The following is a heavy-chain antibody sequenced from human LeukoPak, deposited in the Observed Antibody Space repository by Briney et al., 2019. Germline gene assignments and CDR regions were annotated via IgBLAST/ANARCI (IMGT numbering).Heavy chain of an antibody. D-gene: IGHD1-26*01. CDR2: INPNSGGT. Sequence: ASVKVTCKASGYTFTDYYMHWVRQAPGQGLEWMGWINPNSGGTNYAQKFQGRVTMTRDTSISTAYMELSRLRSDDTAVYYCARAVGATLPLGGWGQGTLVTVSS. J-gene: IGHJ4*02. V-gene: IGHV1-2*02. CDR1: GYTFTDYY. CDR3: ARAVGATLPLGG.